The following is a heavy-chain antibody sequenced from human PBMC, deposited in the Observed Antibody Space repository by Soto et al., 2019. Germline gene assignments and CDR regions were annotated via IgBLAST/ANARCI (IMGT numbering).Heavy chain of an antibody. CDR1: GFMFKSYV. CDR2: TSYDGNNK. CDR3: ARWGTTGGFDL. J-gene: IGHJ4*02. V-gene: IGHV3-30*19. Sequence: ESGGGVVQPGTSLRLSCTASGFMFKSYVMHWVRQAPGKGLEWVALTSYDGNNKYYGDSVKGRFTVSRDNFKNTLHLQMDSLRPEDTALYYCARWGTTGGFDLWGQGTLVSVSS. D-gene: IGHD3-16*01.